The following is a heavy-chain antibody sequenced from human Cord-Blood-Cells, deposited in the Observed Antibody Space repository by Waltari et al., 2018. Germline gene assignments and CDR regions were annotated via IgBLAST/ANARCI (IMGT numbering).Heavy chain of an antibody. CDR1: GGSFSGYY. CDR3: AGGLFPRGYSSSRGGFDY. Sequence: QVQLQQWGAGLLKPSETLSLTCAVYGGSFSGYYWRWIRQPTGQGLEWIGEIHHSGSSNYVRGPKGGGTSSVEWSQYQLALGLGLVADAGTAVYYGAGGLFPRGYSSSRGGFDYWGQGTLVTVSS. CDR2: IHHSGSS. V-gene: IGHV4-34*01. J-gene: IGHJ4*02. D-gene: IGHD6-6*01.